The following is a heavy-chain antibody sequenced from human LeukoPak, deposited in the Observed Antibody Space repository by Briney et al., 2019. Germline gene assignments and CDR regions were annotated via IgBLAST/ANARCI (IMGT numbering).Heavy chain of an antibody. Sequence: PGGSLRLSCATSGFAFDNSCMNWVRQAPGKGLEWVSAISGSGGSTYYADSVKGRFTISRDNSKNTLYLQMNSLRAEDTAVYYCAKDQGPGYFDYWGQGTLVTVSS. CDR1: GFAFDNSC. V-gene: IGHV3-23*01. CDR3: AKDQGPGYFDY. CDR2: ISGSGGST. J-gene: IGHJ4*02.